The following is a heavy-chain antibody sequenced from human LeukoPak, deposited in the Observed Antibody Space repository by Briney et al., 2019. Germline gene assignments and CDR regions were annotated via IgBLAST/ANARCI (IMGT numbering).Heavy chain of an antibody. CDR2: IYSGGRT. J-gene: IGHJ5*02. Sequence: GGSLRLSCAASGFTVSSNYMSWVRQAPGKGLEWVSVIYSGGRTYYADSVKGRFTISRDNSKNTLHLQMNSLRAEDTAVYYCARIYGSGSYYTSWGQGTLVTVSS. D-gene: IGHD3-10*01. CDR3: ARIYGSGSYYTS. CDR1: GFTVSSNY. V-gene: IGHV3-66*01.